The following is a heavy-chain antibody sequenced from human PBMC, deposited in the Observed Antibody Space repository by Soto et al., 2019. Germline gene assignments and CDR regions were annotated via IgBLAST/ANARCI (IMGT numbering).Heavy chain of an antibody. J-gene: IGHJ6*02. CDR2: INPSGGST. Sequence: QVQLVQSGAEVKKPGASVKVSCKASGYTFTSYYMHWVRQAPGQGLEWMGIINPSGGSTSYAQKFPGRVTMTRDTSTSAVYMELSSLRSEDTAVYYCALYYYDSSGSDYYYYYGMDVWGQGTTVTVSS. CDR1: GYTFTSYY. V-gene: IGHV1-46*03. CDR3: ALYYYDSSGSDYYYYYGMDV. D-gene: IGHD3-22*01.